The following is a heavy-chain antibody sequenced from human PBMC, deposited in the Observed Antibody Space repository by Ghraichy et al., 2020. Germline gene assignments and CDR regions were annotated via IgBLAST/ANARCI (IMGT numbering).Heavy chain of an antibody. V-gene: IGHV4-59*01. CDR2: IYYSGST. Sequence: SETLSLTCTVSGGSISSYYWSWIRQPPGKGLEWIGYIYYSGSTNYNPSLKSRVTISVDTSKNQFSLKLSSVTAADTAVYYCARGYYYGSGSYSRRSNYYGMDVWGQGTTVTVSS. CDR1: GGSISSYY. D-gene: IGHD3-10*01. CDR3: ARGYYYGSGSYSRRSNYYGMDV. J-gene: IGHJ6*02.